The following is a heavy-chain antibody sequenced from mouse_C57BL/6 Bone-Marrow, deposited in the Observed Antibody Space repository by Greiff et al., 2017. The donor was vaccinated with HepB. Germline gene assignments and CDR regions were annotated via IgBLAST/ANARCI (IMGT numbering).Heavy chain of an antibody. Sequence: EVMLVESGGDLVKPGGSLKPSCAASGFTFSSYGMSWVRQTPDKRLEWVATISSGGSYTYYPDSVKGRFTISRDNAKNTLYLQMSSLKSEDTAMYYCARQGPRYAMDYWGQGTSVTVSS. J-gene: IGHJ4*01. CDR2: ISSGGSYT. CDR3: ARQGPRYAMDY. CDR1: GFTFSSYG. V-gene: IGHV5-6*01.